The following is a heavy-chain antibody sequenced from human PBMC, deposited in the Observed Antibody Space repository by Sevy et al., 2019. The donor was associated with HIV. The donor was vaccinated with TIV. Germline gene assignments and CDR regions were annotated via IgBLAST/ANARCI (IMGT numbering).Heavy chain of an antibody. CDR2: IRVSGGST. CDR1: GFSFNLYS. J-gene: IGHJ5*02. Sequence: GGSLRLSCAASGFSFNLYSMTWVRQAPEKGLEWVSTIRVSGGSTNYADSVTGPFTISRDNAKNTLYLQMNSLRAEDTAVYYCAKDHDNNWFDPWGQGTLVTVSS. V-gene: IGHV3-23*01. CDR3: AKDHDNNWFDP. D-gene: IGHD3-9*01.